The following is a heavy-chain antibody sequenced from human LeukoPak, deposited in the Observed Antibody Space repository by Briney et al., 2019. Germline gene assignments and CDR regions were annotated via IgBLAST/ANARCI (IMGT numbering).Heavy chain of an antibody. V-gene: IGHV1-18*01. CDR3: VRPTNYDFWSGYYSDYYYGMDV. CDR2: ISAYNGNT. Sequence: ASVKVSCKASGYTFTSYGISWVRQAPGQGLEWMGWISAYNGNTNYAQKLQGRVTITADESTSTAYMELSSLRSEDTAVYYCVRPTNYDFWSGYYSDYYYGMDVWGQGTTVTVSS. D-gene: IGHD3-3*01. J-gene: IGHJ6*02. CDR1: GYTFTSYG.